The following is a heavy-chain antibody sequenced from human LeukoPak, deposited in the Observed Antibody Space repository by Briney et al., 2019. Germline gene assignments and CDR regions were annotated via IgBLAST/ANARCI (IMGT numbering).Heavy chain of an antibody. J-gene: IGHJ4*02. CDR2: IYPGDSDT. CDR1: GYSFTSYW. D-gene: IGHD5-24*01. CDR3: ARMRNGYHLYDY. V-gene: IGHV5-51*01. Sequence: GESLKISCKGSGYSFTSYWIAWVRQMPGKGLELMGYIYPGDSDTRYSPSFQGQVTISVDRSINTAYLQWSNVKASDAAMYFCARMRNGYHLYDYWGQGALVTVSS.